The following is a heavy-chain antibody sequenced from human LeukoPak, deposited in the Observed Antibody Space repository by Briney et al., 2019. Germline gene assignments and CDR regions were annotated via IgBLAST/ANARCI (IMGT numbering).Heavy chain of an antibody. CDR3: ARDRGIAVADYFDY. J-gene: IGHJ4*02. CDR1: GFTFSNDV. V-gene: IGHV3-48*01. Sequence: GGSLRLSCAASGFTFSNDVMSWVRQAPGKGLEWVSYISSSSSTIYYADSVKGRFTISRDNAKNSLYLQMNSLRAEDTAVYYCARDRGIAVADYFDYWGQGTLVTVSS. CDR2: ISSSSSTI. D-gene: IGHD6-19*01.